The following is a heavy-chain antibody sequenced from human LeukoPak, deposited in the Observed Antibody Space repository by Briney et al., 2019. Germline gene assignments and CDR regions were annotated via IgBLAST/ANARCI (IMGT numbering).Heavy chain of an antibody. V-gene: IGHV1-18*01. CDR2: ISAYNGNT. CDR3: ARDAQLGYCSSTSCSYYYYYMDV. D-gene: IGHD2-2*01. CDR1: GYTFTSYG. Sequence: ASVKVSCKASGYTFTSYGISWVRQAPGQGLEWMGWISAYNGNTNYAQKLQGRVTMTTDTSTSTAYMELRSLRSDDTAVYYCARDAQLGYCSSTSCSYYYYYMDVWGKGTTVTVSS. J-gene: IGHJ6*03.